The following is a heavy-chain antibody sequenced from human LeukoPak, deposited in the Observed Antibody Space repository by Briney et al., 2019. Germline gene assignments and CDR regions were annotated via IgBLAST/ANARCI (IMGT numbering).Heavy chain of an antibody. CDR1: GYTFTNYY. Sequence: ASVKVSCKASGYTFTNYYIHWVRQAPGQGLEWMGIINPSGGSTSYAQKFQGRVTMTRDTSTSTVYMELSSLRSEDTAVYYCAREIGPIQLHLWGSAFDSWGQGTLVTVSP. CDR2: INPSGGST. V-gene: IGHV1-46*01. J-gene: IGHJ4*02. D-gene: IGHD5-18*01. CDR3: AREIGPIQLHLWGSAFDS.